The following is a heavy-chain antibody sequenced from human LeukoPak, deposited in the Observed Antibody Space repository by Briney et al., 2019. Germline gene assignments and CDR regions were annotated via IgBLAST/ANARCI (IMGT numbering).Heavy chain of an antibody. J-gene: IGHJ4*02. CDR2: ISAYNGNT. CDR3: ARDQEGYYDSSGYGTLDY. CDR1: GYTFTSYG. Sequence: GASVKVSCKASGYTFTSYGIGWVRQAPGQGLEWMGWISAYNGNTNYAQKLQGRVTMTTDTSTSTAYMELRSLRSDDTAVYYCARDQEGYYDSSGYGTLDYWGQGTLVTVSS. V-gene: IGHV1-18*01. D-gene: IGHD3-22*01.